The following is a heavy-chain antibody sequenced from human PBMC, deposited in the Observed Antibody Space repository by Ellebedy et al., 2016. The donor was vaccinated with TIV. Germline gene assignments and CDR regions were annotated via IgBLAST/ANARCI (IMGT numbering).Heavy chain of an antibody. CDR2: MPYDGSNK. D-gene: IGHD6-19*01. V-gene: IGHV3-30*03. J-gene: IGHJ4*02. Sequence: PGGSLRLSCEASGFTFSRYGVHWVRQAPGKGPEWVAVMPYDGSNKYYAGSVKGRFTISRDNSKNTLFLQMSSLRPEDTAVYFCARELDHYSGWLRYWGQGTLVTVSS. CDR1: GFTFSRYG. CDR3: ARELDHYSGWLRY.